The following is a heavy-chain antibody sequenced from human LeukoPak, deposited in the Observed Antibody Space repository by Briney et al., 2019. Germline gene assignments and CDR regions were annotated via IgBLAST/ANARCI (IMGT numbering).Heavy chain of an antibody. CDR2: IRSKTDGGTT. CDR1: GFTFRNAW. Sequence: GGSLRLSCADSGFTFRNAWMSWVRQAPGKGLEWVGRIRSKTDGGTTDYAAPVKGRFTISRDDSKNTLYLQMNSLKTEDTAVYCCTAGGYGVDYWGQGTLVTVSS. J-gene: IGHJ4*02. V-gene: IGHV3-15*01. CDR3: TAGGYGVDY. D-gene: IGHD4-17*01.